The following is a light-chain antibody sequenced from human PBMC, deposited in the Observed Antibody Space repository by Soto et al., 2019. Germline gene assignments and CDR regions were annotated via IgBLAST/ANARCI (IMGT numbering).Light chain of an antibody. CDR1: QSVSSSY. J-gene: IGKJ1*01. V-gene: IGKV3-20*01. CDR2: GAS. CDR3: QQYGSSVT. Sequence: EIPFTQSPGTLSLSPVQISTLACGASQSVSSSYLAWYQQKPGQAPRLLIYGASSRATGIPDRFSGSGSGTDFTLTISRLEPEDFAVYYCQQYGSSVTFGQGTKVDIK.